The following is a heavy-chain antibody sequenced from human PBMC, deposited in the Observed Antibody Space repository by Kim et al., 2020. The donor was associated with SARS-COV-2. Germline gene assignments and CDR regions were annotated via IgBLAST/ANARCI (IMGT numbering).Heavy chain of an antibody. J-gene: IGHJ4*02. Sequence: YADSVKSRFTISRDNAKTSLYLQMNSLRDEDTAVYYCARGGPYSSSWYYWGQGTLVTVSS. D-gene: IGHD6-13*01. V-gene: IGHV3-48*02. CDR3: ARGGPYSSSWYY.